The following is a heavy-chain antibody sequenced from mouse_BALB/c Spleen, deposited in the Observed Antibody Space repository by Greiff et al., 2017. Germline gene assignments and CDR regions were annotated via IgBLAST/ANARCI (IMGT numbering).Heavy chain of an antibody. CDR1: GFTFSSYT. Sequence: EVMLVESGGGLVQPGGSLKLCCAASGFTFSSYTMSWVRQTPEKRLEWVAYISNGGGSTYYPDTVKGRFTISRDNAKNTLYLQMSSLKSEDTAMYYCARSPSGVYWYFDVWGAGTTVTVSS. CDR3: ARSPSGVYWYFDV. J-gene: IGHJ1*01. D-gene: IGHD4-1*01. CDR2: ISNGGGST. V-gene: IGHV5-12-2*01.